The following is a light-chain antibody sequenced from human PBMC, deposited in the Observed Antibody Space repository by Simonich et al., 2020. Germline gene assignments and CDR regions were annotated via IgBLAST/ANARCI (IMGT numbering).Light chain of an antibody. CDR3: YSTDSSGNHRV. J-gene: IGLJ3*02. Sequence: SYELTQPPSVSVSPGQTARITCSGDALPNKYAYCYQQKSDQAPVRGIYEDSKRPSGIPERFSGSSSGTMATLTISGAQVEDEADYYCYSTDSSGNHRVFGGGTKLTVL. V-gene: IGLV3-10*01. CDR2: EDS. CDR1: ALPNKY.